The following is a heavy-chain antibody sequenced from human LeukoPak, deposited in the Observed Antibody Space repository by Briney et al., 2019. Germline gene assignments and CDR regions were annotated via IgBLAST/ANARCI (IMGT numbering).Heavy chain of an antibody. Sequence: GGSLRLSCAASGFTFSSYSMNWVRQAPGKGLEWVSSISSSSSYIYYADSVKGRFTISRDNAKNSLYLQMNSLRAEDTAVYYCARDGYDVDTAMVVPFDYWGQGTLVTASS. CDR3: ARDGYDVDTAMVVPFDY. V-gene: IGHV3-21*01. D-gene: IGHD5-18*01. J-gene: IGHJ4*02. CDR2: ISSSSSYI. CDR1: GFTFSSYS.